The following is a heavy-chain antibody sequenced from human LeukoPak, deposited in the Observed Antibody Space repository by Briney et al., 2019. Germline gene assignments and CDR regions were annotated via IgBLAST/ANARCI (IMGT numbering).Heavy chain of an antibody. CDR1: GGTFSSYT. V-gene: IGHV1-46*01. J-gene: IGHJ4*02. CDR3: ARGGVVVTPITD. CDR2: INPSGGST. D-gene: IGHD3-22*01. Sequence: ASVKVSCKASGGTFSSYTVSWVRQAPGQGLEWMGIINPSGGSTSYAQKFQGRVTMTRDTSTSTVYMELSSLRSEDTAVYYCARGGVVVTPITDWGQGTLATVSS.